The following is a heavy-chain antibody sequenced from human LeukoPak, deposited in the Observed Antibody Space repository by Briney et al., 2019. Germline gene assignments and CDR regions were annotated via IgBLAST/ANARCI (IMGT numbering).Heavy chain of an antibody. V-gene: IGHV3-30*03. CDR2: ISSDGSNK. J-gene: IGHJ4*02. CDR3: ARDDTAVAGTELDY. D-gene: IGHD6-19*01. CDR1: GFSFSDYG. Sequence: GGSLRLSCAASGFSFSDYGMHWVRQAPGKGLEWVTGISSDGSNKYYADSVKGRFTISRDNSKNTLYLQMNSLRAEDTAVYYCARDDTAVAGTELDYWGQGTLVTVSS.